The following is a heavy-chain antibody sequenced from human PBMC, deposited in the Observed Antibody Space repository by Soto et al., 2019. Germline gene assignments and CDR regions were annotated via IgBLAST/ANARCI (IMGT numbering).Heavy chain of an antibody. CDR2: ISAYNGNT. V-gene: IGHV1-18*01. D-gene: IGHD3-16*02. CDR1: DYTFTSYG. Sequence: QVQLVQSRAEVKKPGASVKVSCKVSDYTFTSYGISWVRQGPGEGLEWMGWISAYNGNTNYAQKLQGRVTMTTDTSTSTAYMVLRSLRSDDTAVYYCARVIENYAYVWGSYRPPSYYYGMDVWGQGTTVTVSS. CDR3: ARVIENYAYVWGSYRPPSYYYGMDV. J-gene: IGHJ6*02.